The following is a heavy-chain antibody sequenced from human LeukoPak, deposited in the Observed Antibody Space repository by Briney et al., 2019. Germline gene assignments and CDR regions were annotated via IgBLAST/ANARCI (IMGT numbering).Heavy chain of an antibody. J-gene: IGHJ4*02. D-gene: IGHD4-23*01. CDR3: TRHTNHYGGNVDY. CDR1: GFTFSSYA. V-gene: IGHV3-23*01. CDR2: ISGSGGST. Sequence: PGGSLRLSCAASGFTFSSYAMSWVRQAPGKGLEWVSAISGSGGSTYYADSVKGRFTISRDNSKNTLYLQMNSLKTEDTAVYYCTRHTNHYGGNVDYWGQGTLVTVSS.